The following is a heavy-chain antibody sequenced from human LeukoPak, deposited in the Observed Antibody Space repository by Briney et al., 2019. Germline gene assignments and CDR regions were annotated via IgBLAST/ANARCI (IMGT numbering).Heavy chain of an antibody. J-gene: IGHJ4*02. V-gene: IGHV4-4*02. CDR3: ARLWSGSFYFDC. Sequence: PSETLSLTCTVSGGSISSSDWWAWVRQPPGRGLEWIGQIFHTGITNYNPSLESRVTISVDKSNNQFSLRLNSVTAADTAVYYCARLWSGSFYFDCWGQGILVTVSS. D-gene: IGHD1-26*01. CDR2: IFHTGIT. CDR1: GGSISSSDW.